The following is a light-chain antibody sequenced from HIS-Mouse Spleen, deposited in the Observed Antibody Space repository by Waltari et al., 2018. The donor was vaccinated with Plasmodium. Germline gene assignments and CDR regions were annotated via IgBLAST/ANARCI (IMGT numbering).Light chain of an antibody. CDR3: QQYNNWSFT. J-gene: IGKJ3*01. Sequence: EIVMTQSPATLSVSTGERATVSCRASQRVSSNLAWYQHKPGQAPRLLIYGAPTRATGIPARLSGSGSRTEFTLTISSLQSEDFAVYYCQQYNNWSFTFGPGTKVDIK. CDR1: QRVSSN. V-gene: IGKV3-15*01. CDR2: GAP.